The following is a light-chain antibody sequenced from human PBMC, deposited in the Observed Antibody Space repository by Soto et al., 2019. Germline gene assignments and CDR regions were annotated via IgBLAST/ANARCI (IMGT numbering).Light chain of an antibody. J-gene: IGKJ1*01. CDR3: HQRQSWPRT. CDR2: QTS. Sequence: IVLTQSQATLSSFPCYVVTVSFRASQYINTRLAWYQHRPGQAPRLLIYQTSIRAAGIPDRFSASGSGTDFTLTISDVQPEDFALYYCHQRQSWPRTFGQGTKVDIK. CDR1: QYINTR. V-gene: IGKV3-11*01.